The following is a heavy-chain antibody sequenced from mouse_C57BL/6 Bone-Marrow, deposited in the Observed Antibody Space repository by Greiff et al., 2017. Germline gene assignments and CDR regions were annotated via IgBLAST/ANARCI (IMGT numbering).Heavy chain of an antibody. V-gene: IGHV5-16*01. CDR3: AGDDGSSYWYFDV. D-gene: IGHD1-1*01. CDR2: INYDGSST. J-gene: IGHJ1*03. Sequence: EVKLMESEGGLVQPGSSMKLSCTASGFTFSDYYMAWVRQVPEKGLEWVANINYDGSSTYYLDSLKSRFIISRDNAKNILYLQMSSLKSEDTATYYCAGDDGSSYWYFDVWGTGTTVTVSS. CDR1: GFTFSDYY.